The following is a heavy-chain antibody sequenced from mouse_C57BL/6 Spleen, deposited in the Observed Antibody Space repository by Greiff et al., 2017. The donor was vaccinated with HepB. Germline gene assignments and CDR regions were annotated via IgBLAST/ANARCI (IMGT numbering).Heavy chain of an antibody. CDR2: IYPGDGDT. D-gene: IGHD1-1*01. Sequence: LVESGAELVKPGASVKISCKASGYAFSSYWMNWVKQRPGKGLEWIGQIYPGDGDTNYNGKFKGKATLTADKSSSTAYMQLSSLTSEDSAVYFCARGLYYYGSSWYFDVWGTGTTVTVSS. V-gene: IGHV1-80*01. CDR1: GYAFSSYW. J-gene: IGHJ1*03. CDR3: ARGLYYYGSSWYFDV.